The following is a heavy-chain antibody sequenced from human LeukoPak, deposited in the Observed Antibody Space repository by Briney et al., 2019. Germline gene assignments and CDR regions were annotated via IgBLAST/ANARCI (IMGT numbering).Heavy chain of an antibody. V-gene: IGHV4-59*12. CDR2: IYYSGST. Sequence: ASETLSLTCTVPGGSISSYYWSWIRQPPGKGLEWIGYIYYSGSTNYNPSLKSRVTISVDTSKNHFSLKLSSVTAPDTAAYYCARVAIEAQKLDYWGQGTLVTVSS. D-gene: IGHD5-12*01. CDR3: ARVAIEAQKLDY. J-gene: IGHJ4*02. CDR1: GGSISSYY.